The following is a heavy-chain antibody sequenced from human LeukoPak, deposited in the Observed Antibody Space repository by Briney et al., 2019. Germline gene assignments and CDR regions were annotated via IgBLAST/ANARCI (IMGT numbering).Heavy chain of an antibody. Sequence: SETLSLTCAVYGGSFSGYYWSWIRQPPGKGLEWIGEINHSGSTNYNPSLKSRVTISVDTSKNQFSLKLSSVTAADTAVYYCARLGFDYYMDVRGKGTTVTISS. CDR1: GGSFSGYY. CDR2: INHSGST. D-gene: IGHD2-2*03. CDR3: ARLGFDYYMDV. V-gene: IGHV4-34*01. J-gene: IGHJ6*03.